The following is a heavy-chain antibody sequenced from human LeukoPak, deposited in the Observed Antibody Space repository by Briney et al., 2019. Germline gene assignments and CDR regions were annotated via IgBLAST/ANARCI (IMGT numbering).Heavy chain of an antibody. CDR1: GGSFSGYY. CDR3: ARHGRITIFPDY. CDR2: INHSGST. D-gene: IGHD3-3*01. J-gene: IGHJ4*02. Sequence: SETLSPTCAVYGGSFSGYYWSWIRQPPGKGLEWIGEINHSGSTYYNPSLKSRVTISVDTSKNQFSLKLSSVTAADTAVYYCARHGRITIFPDYWGQGTLVTVSS. V-gene: IGHV4-34*01.